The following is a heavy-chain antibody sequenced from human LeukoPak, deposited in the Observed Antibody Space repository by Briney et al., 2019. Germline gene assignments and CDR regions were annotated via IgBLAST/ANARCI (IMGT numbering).Heavy chain of an antibody. V-gene: IGHV3-23*01. CDR2: ISGSGGST. CDR3: AKVKDSSGYYSPYFDY. Sequence: GGSLRLSCAASGFTFNSYAMSWVRQAPGKGLEWVSAISGSGGSTYYADSVKGRFTISRDNSKNTLYLQMNSLRAEDTAVYYCAKVKDSSGYYSPYFDYWGQGTLVTVSS. J-gene: IGHJ4*02. D-gene: IGHD3-22*01. CDR1: GFTFNSYA.